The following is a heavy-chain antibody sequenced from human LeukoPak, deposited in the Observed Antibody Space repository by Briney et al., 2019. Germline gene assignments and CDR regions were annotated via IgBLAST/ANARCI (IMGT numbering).Heavy chain of an antibody. D-gene: IGHD3-3*01. V-gene: IGHV1-8*01. CDR2: MNPHNGNT. CDR3: ARALKTFWSGSPFDY. J-gene: IGHJ4*02. Sequence: ASVKVSCKASGYTFTSYDINWVRQATGQGLTWMGWMNPHNGNTGYAQKFQGRVTMTRDTSMSTAYMELSSLRAEDTAVYYCARALKTFWSGSPFDYWGQGTLVTVSS. CDR1: GYTFTSYD.